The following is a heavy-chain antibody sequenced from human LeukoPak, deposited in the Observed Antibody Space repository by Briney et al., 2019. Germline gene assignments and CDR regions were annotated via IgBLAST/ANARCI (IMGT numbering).Heavy chain of an antibody. J-gene: IGHJ6*03. CDR2: INHSGST. CDR1: GGSFSGYY. CDR3: ARVTTGRSFYYYYYMDV. D-gene: IGHD4-17*01. V-gene: IGHV4-34*01. Sequence: SVTLSLTCALYGGSFSGYYWSWIRQPPGKGLEGLGEINHSGSTNYNPSLKSRVTISVDTSKIQFSLKLSSVTAADTAVYYCARVTTGRSFYYYYYMDVWGKGTTVTISS.